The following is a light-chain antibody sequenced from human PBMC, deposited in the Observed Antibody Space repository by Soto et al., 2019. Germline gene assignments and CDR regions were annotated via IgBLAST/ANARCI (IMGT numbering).Light chain of an antibody. CDR3: QQSYNTPWT. V-gene: IGKV1-39*01. CDR2: GAS. J-gene: IGKJ1*01. CDR1: QTISNY. Sequence: DIQMAHSPSTLSSSIGDIVTITFRSSQTISNYLNWYQQKPGKAPKLLIYGASSLQTGVPSRFSGSGSGTDFTLTISSLQPEDFATYYCQQSYNTPWTFGQGTKVDIK.